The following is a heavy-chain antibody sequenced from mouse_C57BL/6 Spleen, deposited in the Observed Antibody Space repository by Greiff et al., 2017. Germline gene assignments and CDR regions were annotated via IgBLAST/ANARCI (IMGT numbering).Heavy chain of an antibody. J-gene: IGHJ4*01. CDR2: IDPSDSET. Sequence: QVQLQQPGAELVRPGSSVKLSCKASGYTFTSYWMHWVKQRPIQGLEWIGNIDPSDSETHYNQKFKDKATLTVDKSSSTAYMQLSSLTSEDSAVYYCASQLTGSYAMDYWGQGTSVTVSS. V-gene: IGHV1-52*01. D-gene: IGHD4-1*01. CDR3: ASQLTGSYAMDY. CDR1: GYTFTSYW.